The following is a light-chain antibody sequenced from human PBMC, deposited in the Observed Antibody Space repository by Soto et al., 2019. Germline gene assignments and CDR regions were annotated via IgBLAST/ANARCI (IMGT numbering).Light chain of an antibody. CDR3: QQRSNCPRFT. Sequence: EIVLTQSPATLSLSPGERATLSCRASQSVSSYLAWYQQKPGQAPRLLSYDASNRATGIPARFSGSGSGTDVTITSSSLEPEDFAVYYCQQRSNCPRFTFGPGTKVDIK. J-gene: IGKJ3*01. CDR1: QSVSSY. CDR2: DAS. V-gene: IGKV3-11*01.